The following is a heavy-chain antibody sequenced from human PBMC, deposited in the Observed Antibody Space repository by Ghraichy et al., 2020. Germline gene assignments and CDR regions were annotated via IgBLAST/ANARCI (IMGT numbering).Heavy chain of an antibody. Sequence: SETLSLTCAVSGGSISSGGYSWSWIRQPPGKGLEWIGYIYHSGSTYYNPSLKSRVTISVDRSKNQFSLKLSSVTAADTAVYYCARTYYYDSSGYYYFDYWGQGTLVTVSS. CDR3: ARTYYYDSSGYYYFDY. V-gene: IGHV4-30-2*01. D-gene: IGHD3-22*01. CDR1: GGSISSGGYS. J-gene: IGHJ4*02. CDR2: IYHSGST.